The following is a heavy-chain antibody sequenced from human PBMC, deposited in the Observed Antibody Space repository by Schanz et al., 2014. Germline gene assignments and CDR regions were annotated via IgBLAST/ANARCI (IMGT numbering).Heavy chain of an antibody. CDR3: AKSQGSSFDS. V-gene: IGHV3-48*01. D-gene: IGHD6-13*01. CDR1: GFTFSSYS. CDR2: VSRSTPDI. Sequence: EVQLVESVGGLVQPGGSLRLSCTASGFTFSSYSMNWVRQAPGKGLEWVSYVSRSTPDIYYADSVKGRFTMSRDNSKNTLYLQMKSLRAEDTAVYYCAKSQGSSFDSWGQGTLVTVSS. J-gene: IGHJ4*02.